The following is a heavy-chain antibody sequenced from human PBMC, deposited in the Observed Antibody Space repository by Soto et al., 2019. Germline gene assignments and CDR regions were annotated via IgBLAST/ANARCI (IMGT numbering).Heavy chain of an antibody. J-gene: IGHJ3*02. V-gene: IGHV3-30*18. CDR1: GFTFSSYG. CDR3: AKDICLAQGQQDAFDI. Sequence: GGSLRLSCAASGFTFSSYGMHWVRQAPGKGLEWVAVISYDGSNKYFADSVKGRFTISRDNSKNTLYLQMNSLRAEDTAVYYCAKDICLAQGQQDAFDIWGQGTMVTVSS. CDR2: ISYDGSNK. D-gene: IGHD2-2*01.